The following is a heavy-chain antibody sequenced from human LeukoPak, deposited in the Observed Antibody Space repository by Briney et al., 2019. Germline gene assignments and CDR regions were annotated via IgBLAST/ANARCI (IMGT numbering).Heavy chain of an antibody. CDR3: ARHDNDDDFDY. CDR1: GYTFTRYA. J-gene: IGHJ4*02. Sequence: ASVKVSCKASGYTFTRYAINWLRQAPGQGLEWMGWINMYTANPAYAQGFTERFVFSLDTSVTTAYMQISNLKTEDTAVYYCARHDNDDDFDYWGQGTLVTVSS. CDR2: INMYTANP. V-gene: IGHV7-4-1*02. D-gene: IGHD3-16*01.